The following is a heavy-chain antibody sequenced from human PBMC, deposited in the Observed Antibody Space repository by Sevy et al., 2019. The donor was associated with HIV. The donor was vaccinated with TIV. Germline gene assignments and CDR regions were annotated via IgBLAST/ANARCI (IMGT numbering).Heavy chain of an antibody. Sequence: GGSLRLSCAASGFTFSSYAMNWVRQAPGKGLEWVSYISSSRSAIYYADSVKGRFTISRHNAKNSLYLQMNSLRDADTAVYYWARQDETTPYYYYYGMDVWGKGTKVTVSS. J-gene: IGHJ6*04. CDR2: ISSSRSAI. CDR1: GFTFSSYA. CDR3: ARQDETTPYYYYYGMDV. V-gene: IGHV3-48*02.